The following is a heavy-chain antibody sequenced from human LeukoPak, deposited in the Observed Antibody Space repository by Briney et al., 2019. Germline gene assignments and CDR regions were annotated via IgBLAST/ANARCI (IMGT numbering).Heavy chain of an antibody. V-gene: IGHV3-7*01. J-gene: IGHJ4*02. D-gene: IGHD6-13*01. CDR2: IKKDGRDK. CDR3: TKGTAADD. Sequence: PGGSLRLSCAASGFTFSSYSMNWVRQAPGKGLEWVASIKKDGRDKNYVDSVKGRFTISRDNAKNSVFLQLNSLRAEDTAVYYCTKGTAADDWGQGTLVTVSS. CDR1: GFTFSSYS.